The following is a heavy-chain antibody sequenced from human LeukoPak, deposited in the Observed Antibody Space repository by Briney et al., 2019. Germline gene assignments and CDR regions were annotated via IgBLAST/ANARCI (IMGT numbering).Heavy chain of an antibody. CDR2: IHYGGST. CDR3: ASGGYYGSGPNWFDP. D-gene: IGHD3-10*01. J-gene: IGHJ5*02. V-gene: IGHV4-59*08. CDR1: GGSISSYY. Sequence: SETLSLTCTVSGGSISSYYWSWIRQPPGKGLEWIGYIHYGGSTNHNPSLKSRVSISVDTSKNQFSLKLSSVTAADTAVYYCASGGYYGSGPNWFDPWGQGTLVTVSS.